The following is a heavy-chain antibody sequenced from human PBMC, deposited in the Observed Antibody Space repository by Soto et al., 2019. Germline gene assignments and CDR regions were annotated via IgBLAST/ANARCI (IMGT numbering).Heavy chain of an antibody. D-gene: IGHD3-10*01. V-gene: IGHV4-61*01. CDR2: IYYSGST. CDR1: GGSVSSNTYY. CDR3: ARACITMIRGVMDFFDY. Sequence: QVQLQESGPGLVKPSETLSLTCIVSGGSVSSNTYYWSWIRQPPGKVLEYIGYIYYSGSTNYNPSRQIRATISVDPSDKQFSLKLSSVTAADTAVYYWARACITMIRGVMDFFDYWGKGILVTVSS. J-gene: IGHJ4*02.